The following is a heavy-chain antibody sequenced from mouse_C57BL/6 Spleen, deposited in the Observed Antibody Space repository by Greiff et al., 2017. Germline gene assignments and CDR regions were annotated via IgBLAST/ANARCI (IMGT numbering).Heavy chain of an antibody. D-gene: IGHD6-2*01. V-gene: IGHV1-81*01. Sequence: VQLQQSGAELARPGASVKLSCKASGYTFTSYGISWVKQRTGQGLEWIGEIYPRSGNTYYNEKFKGKATLTAEKSSSTAYMELRSLTSEDSAVYFCARWGVSRDYAMDYWGQGTSVTVSS. CDR2: IYPRSGNT. CDR3: ARWGVSRDYAMDY. CDR1: GYTFTSYG. J-gene: IGHJ4*01.